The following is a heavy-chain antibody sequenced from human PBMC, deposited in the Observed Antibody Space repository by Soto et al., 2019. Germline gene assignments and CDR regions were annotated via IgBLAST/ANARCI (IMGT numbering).Heavy chain of an antibody. CDR1: GGSVSSGSYY. CDR3: ARDNLGYYYGMDV. Sequence: PSETLSLTCTVSGGSVSSGSYYWSWIRQPPGKGLEWIGYIYYSGSTNYNPSLKSRVTISVDTSKNQFSLKLSSVTAADTAVYYCARDNLGYYYGMDVWGKGTTVTV. CDR2: IYYSGST. V-gene: IGHV4-61*01. J-gene: IGHJ6*04.